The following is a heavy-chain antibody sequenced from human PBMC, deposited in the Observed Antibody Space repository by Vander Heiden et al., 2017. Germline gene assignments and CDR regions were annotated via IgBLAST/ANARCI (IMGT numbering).Heavy chain of an antibody. CDR1: GRSISSNSYS. CDR3: ARHYNYYDSSGYYEPLDH. J-gene: IGHJ4*02. CDR2: IYYNGTI. Sequence: QVQLQESGPGLLQSSETLSLLCSVPGRSISSNSYSWGCVSQPPGKGLEWIATIYYNGTIYYNPTLRSRVTTSVKTSRNQFSLSLTSVTASDTAIYFCARHYNYYDSSGYYEPLDHWGQGTLVTVSS. V-gene: IGHV4-39*01. D-gene: IGHD3-22*01.